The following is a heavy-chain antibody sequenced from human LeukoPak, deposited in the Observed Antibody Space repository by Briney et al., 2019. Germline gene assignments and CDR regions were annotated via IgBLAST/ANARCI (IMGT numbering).Heavy chain of an antibody. J-gene: IGHJ3*02. CDR1: GFTFSSYS. Sequence: PGGSLRLSCAASGFTFSSYSMNWVRQPPGKGLEWIGEINHSGSTNYNPSLKSRVTISVDTSKNQFSLKLSSVTAADTAVYYCARPYYYDSSGYYYVGNAFDIWGQGTMVTVSS. CDR2: INHSGST. CDR3: ARPYYYDSSGYYYVGNAFDI. V-gene: IGHV4-34*01. D-gene: IGHD3-22*01.